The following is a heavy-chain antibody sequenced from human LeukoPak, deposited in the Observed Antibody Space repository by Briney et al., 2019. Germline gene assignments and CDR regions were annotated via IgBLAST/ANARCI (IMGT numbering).Heavy chain of an antibody. Sequence: GRSLRLSCAASGFTFSSYGMHWVRQAPGKGLEWVAVISYDGSNKYYADSVKGRFTISRDNSKNTLYLQMNSLRAEDTAVYYCARVKESGSFDYWGQGTLVTVSS. CDR2: ISYDGSNK. D-gene: IGHD3-3*01. J-gene: IGHJ4*02. V-gene: IGHV3-30*19. CDR3: ARVKESGSFDY. CDR1: GFTFSSYG.